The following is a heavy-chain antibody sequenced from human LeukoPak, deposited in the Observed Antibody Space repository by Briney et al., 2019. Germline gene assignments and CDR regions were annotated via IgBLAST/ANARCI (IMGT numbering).Heavy chain of an antibody. CDR2: IHNSGRT. D-gene: IGHD1-14*01. CDR1: GGSVSSYY. V-gene: IGHV4-59*08. Sequence: PSETLSLTCSVSGGSVSSYYWSWIRQSPGKGLEWIGYIHNSGRTNYNPSLKSRVTGFVDTSKNQVSLRLSSVTAADTAVYYCSRHGTISSESYFDYWGQGALVTVSS. J-gene: IGHJ4*02. CDR3: SRHGTISSESYFDY.